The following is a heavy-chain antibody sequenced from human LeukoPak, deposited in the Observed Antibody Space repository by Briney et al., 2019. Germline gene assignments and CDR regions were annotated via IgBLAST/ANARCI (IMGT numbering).Heavy chain of an antibody. CDR2: ISSSSSTI. J-gene: IGHJ5*02. CDR3: AREERYFDWLSPWFDP. CDR1: GFTFSSYS. V-gene: IGHV3-48*02. D-gene: IGHD3-9*01. Sequence: PGGSLRLSCAASGFTFSSYSMNWVRQAPGKGLEWVSYISSSSSTIYYADSVKGRFTISRDNAKNSLYLQMNSLRDEDTAVYYCAREERYFDWLSPWFDPWGQGTLVTVSS.